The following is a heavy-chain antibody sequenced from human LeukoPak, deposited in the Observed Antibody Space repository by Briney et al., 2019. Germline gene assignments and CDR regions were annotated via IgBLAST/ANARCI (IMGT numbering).Heavy chain of an antibody. V-gene: IGHV3-74*01. CDR2: INSDGSST. D-gene: IGHD2-21*01. CDR1: GFTFSSYW. Sequence: GGSLRLSCAASGFTFSSYWMHWVRQAPGKGLVRVSRINSDGSSTSYADSVKGRFTISRDNSKNTLYLQMNSLRAEDTAVYYCAKFLPTHIVVANYYFDYWGQGTLVTVSS. J-gene: IGHJ4*02. CDR3: AKFLPTHIVVANYYFDY.